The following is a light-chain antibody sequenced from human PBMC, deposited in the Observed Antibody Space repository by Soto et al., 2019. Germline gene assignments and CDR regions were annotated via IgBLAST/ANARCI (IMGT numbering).Light chain of an antibody. CDR1: QSVGNNY. V-gene: IGKV3-20*01. CDR3: QQYTTSPLT. CDR2: GAS. Sequence: EIVLTHSPDTLSLSPGERSTLSCRASQSVGNNYLAWYQQRPGQAPRLVIYGASNRATGLPDRFSAWGSGTDFTLTISRLEPEDFAVYYWQQYTTSPLTFGQGTKGEIK. J-gene: IGKJ1*01.